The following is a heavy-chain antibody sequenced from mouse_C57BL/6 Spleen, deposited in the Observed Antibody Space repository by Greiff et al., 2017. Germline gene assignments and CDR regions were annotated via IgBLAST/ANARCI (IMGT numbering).Heavy chain of an antibody. CDR2: IDPETGGT. CDR3: TRSRQLRLRGAMDY. CDR1: GYTFTDYE. J-gene: IGHJ4*01. V-gene: IGHV1-15*01. Sequence: VQRVESGAELVRPGASVTLSCKASGYTFTDYEMHWVKQTPVHGLEWIGAIDPETGGTAYNQKFKGKAILTADKSSSTAYMELRSLTSEDSAVYYCTRSRQLRLRGAMDYWGQGTSVTVSS. D-gene: IGHD3-2*02.